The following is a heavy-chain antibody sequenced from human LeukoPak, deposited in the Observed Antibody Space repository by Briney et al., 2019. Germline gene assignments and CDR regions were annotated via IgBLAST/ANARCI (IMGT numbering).Heavy chain of an antibody. J-gene: IGHJ1*01. D-gene: IGHD3-10*01. Sequence: SVKVSCKASGGTFSSYAISWVRQAPGQGLEWMGGIIPIFGTANYTQKFQGRVTITTDESTSTAYMELSSLRSEDTAVYYCASSSGSLRLYFQHWGQGTLVTVSS. CDR2: IIPIFGTA. V-gene: IGHV1-69*05. CDR1: GGTFSSYA. CDR3: ASSSGSLRLYFQH.